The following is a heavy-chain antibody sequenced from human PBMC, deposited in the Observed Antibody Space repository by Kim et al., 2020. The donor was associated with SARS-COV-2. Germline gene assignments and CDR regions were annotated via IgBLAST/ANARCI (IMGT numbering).Heavy chain of an antibody. Sequence: NPTPKRRVTMAGDTSKNQFSLRLSSATAADTAVYYCARSYSGPSDIWGQGTMVTVSS. D-gene: IGHD3-10*01. J-gene: IGHJ3*02. CDR3: ARSYSGPSDI. V-gene: IGHV4-39*01.